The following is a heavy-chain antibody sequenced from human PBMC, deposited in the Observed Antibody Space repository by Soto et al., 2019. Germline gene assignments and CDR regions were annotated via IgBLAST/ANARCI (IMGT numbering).Heavy chain of an antibody. CDR1: GFTLSNFG. CDR3: ARDNEGADY. CDR2: ITRSGTI. Sequence: EVQLVESGGGLVQPRGSLRLSCAASGFTLSNFGMNWVRQAPGKGLEWISFITRSGTIYYADSVRGRFTISRDNAKNSLYLQMNSLRDEDTAVYYCARDNEGADYWGQGTLVTVSS. J-gene: IGHJ4*02. V-gene: IGHV3-48*02. D-gene: IGHD2-8*01.